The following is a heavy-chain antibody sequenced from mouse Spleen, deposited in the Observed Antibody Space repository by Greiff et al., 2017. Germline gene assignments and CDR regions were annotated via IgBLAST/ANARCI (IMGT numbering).Heavy chain of an antibody. D-gene: IGHD2-4*01. CDR2: IYPGSGNT. CDR3: ARDYLYAMDY. V-gene: IGHV1-76*01. J-gene: IGHJ4*01. CDR1: GYTFTDYY. Sequence: QVQLKQSGAELVRPGASVKLSCKASGYTFTDYYINWVKQRPGQGLEWIARIYPGSGNTYYNEKFKGKATLTAEKSSSTAYMQLSSLTSEDSAVYFCARDYLYAMDYWGQGTSVTVSS.